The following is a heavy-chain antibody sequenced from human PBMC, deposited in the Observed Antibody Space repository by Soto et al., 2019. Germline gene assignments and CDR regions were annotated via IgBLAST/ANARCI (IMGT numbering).Heavy chain of an antibody. V-gene: IGHV4-34*01. CDR1: GGSFSGYY. Sequence: ASETLSLTCAVYGGSFSGYYWSWIRQPPGKGLEWIGEINHSGSTNYNPSLKSRVTISVDTSKNQFSLKLSSVTAADTAVYYCARRRVRGYRAEGFDYWGQGTLVTVSS. CDR3: ARRRVRGYRAEGFDY. CDR2: INHSGST. J-gene: IGHJ4*02. D-gene: IGHD5-12*01.